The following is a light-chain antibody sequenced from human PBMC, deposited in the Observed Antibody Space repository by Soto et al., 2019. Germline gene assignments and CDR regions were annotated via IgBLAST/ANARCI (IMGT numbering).Light chain of an antibody. Sequence: QSVLTQPASVSGSPGQSITISCTGTSSDIGAYNFVSWYKQHPVKAPKLMLYDVNIRPSWVFNRFSGSKSGNTASLTISGLQAEDEADYYCTSWTTSTTMIFGGGTKVTVL. CDR1: SSDIGAYNF. CDR2: DVN. V-gene: IGLV2-14*03. CDR3: TSWTTSTTMI. J-gene: IGLJ2*01.